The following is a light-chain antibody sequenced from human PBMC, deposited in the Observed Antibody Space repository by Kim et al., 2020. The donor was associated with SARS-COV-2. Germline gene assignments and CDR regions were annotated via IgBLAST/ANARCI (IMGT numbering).Light chain of an antibody. CDR1: NIRAKI. V-gene: IGLV3-21*04. Sequence: ATGETTRITCGGTNIRAKIFFWDQHKAGQAPVLVISYDSDRPSGISGRFSGSNSGDTATLTISRVEGEDEADYHCQVCDRTYDHVVFGGGTQLTVL. CDR3: QVCDRTYDHVV. J-gene: IGLJ3*02. CDR2: YDS.